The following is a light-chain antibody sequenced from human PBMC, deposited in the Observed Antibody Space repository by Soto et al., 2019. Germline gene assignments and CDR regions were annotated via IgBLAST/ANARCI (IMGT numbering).Light chain of an antibody. CDR1: QSVRSNY. Sequence: EIVLTQSPGTLSLSPGERATLSCRASQSVRSNYLAWYQQKPGQAPRLLIYGASSRATGIPDRFSGSGSGTDFPLTIRRLEPEDCAVYYCQHYGSSAYTFGQGTTLEIK. J-gene: IGKJ2*01. V-gene: IGKV3-20*01. CDR2: GAS. CDR3: QHYGSSAYT.